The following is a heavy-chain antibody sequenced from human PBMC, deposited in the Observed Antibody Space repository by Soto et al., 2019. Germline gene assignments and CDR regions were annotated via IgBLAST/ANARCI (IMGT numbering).Heavy chain of an antibody. CDR2: IIPIFGTA. D-gene: IGHD1-26*01. J-gene: IGHJ2*01. V-gene: IGHV1-69*06. CDR1: GGTFSSYA. Sequence: SVKVSCKASGGTFSSYAISWVRQAPGQGLEWMGGIIPIFGTANYAQKFQGRVTITADKSTSTAYMELSSLRSEDTAVYYCAATPSRIVGATQRYWYFDLWGRGTLVTVSS. CDR3: AATPSRIVGATQRYWYFDL.